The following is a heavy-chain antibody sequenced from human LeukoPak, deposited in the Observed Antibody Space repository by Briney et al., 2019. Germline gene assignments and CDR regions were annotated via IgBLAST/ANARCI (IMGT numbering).Heavy chain of an antibody. J-gene: IGHJ2*01. D-gene: IGHD6-19*01. V-gene: IGHV3-23*01. Sequence: PGGSLRLSCAASGFTFSTYAMSWVRQAPGKGLEWVSTISDSGANTYYADSVRGRFTISRDNSKNTLYLQKNSLRADDPAIYYCAKSMTLQWRGFFDLWGRGTHVTVSS. CDR2: ISDSGANT. CDR3: AKSMTLQWRGFFDL. CDR1: GFTFSTYA.